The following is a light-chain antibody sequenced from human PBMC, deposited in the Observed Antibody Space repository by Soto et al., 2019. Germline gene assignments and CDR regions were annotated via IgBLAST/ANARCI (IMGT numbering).Light chain of an antibody. Sequence: QSVLTQPASVSGSPGQSITISCTGTSSDVGVSWYQQYPGKAPKLIIYEVSNRPSGVSHRFSGSKSGNTASLTISGLQTEDEAHYFCCSYTSSSTLWVFGGGTKLTVL. CDR3: CSYTSSSTLWV. CDR2: EVS. J-gene: IGLJ3*02. CDR1: SSDVG. V-gene: IGLV2-14*01.